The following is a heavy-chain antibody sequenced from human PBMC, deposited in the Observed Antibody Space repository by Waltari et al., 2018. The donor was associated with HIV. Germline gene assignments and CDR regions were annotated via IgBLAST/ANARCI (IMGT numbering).Heavy chain of an antibody. D-gene: IGHD5-18*01. CDR3: AKVTNYGYVPNDAFDI. J-gene: IGHJ3*02. Sequence: EVQLLESGGGLVQPGGSLRLSCAASGFTFSSYAMSWVRQAPGKGLEWVSAISGSGGSTYYADSVKGRFTISRDNSKNTLYLQMNSLRAEDTAVYYCAKVTNYGYVPNDAFDIWGQGTMVTVSS. CDR1: GFTFSSYA. CDR2: ISGSGGST. V-gene: IGHV3-23*01.